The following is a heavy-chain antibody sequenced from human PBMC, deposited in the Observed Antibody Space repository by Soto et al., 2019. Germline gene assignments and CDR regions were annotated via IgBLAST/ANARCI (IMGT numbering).Heavy chain of an antibody. V-gene: IGHV1-2*04. CDR1: GYTFTGYY. CDR2: INPNSGGT. Sequence: ASVKVSCKASGYTFTGYYMHWVRQAPGQGLEWMGWINPNSGGTNYAQKFQGWVTMTRDTSISTAYMELSRLRSDDTAVYYCARVRCSSSWRSHSSGWPRFDYWGQGTLVTVSS. D-gene: IGHD6-13*01. CDR3: ARVRCSSSWRSHSSGWPRFDY. J-gene: IGHJ4*02.